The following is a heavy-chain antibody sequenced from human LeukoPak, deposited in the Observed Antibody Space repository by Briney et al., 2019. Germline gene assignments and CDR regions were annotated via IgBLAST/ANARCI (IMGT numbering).Heavy chain of an antibody. CDR3: ARINLRDGYNSDESPYYYYGMDV. J-gene: IGHJ6*02. CDR2: IYYSGST. V-gene: IGHV4-59*08. CDR1: GGSISSYY. Sequence: SETLSLTCTVSGGSISSYYWSWIRQPPGKGLEWIGYIYYSGSTNYNPSLKSRVTISVDTSKNQFSLKLSSVTAADTAVYYCARINLRDGYNSDESPYYYYGMDVWGQGTTVTVSS. D-gene: IGHD5-24*01.